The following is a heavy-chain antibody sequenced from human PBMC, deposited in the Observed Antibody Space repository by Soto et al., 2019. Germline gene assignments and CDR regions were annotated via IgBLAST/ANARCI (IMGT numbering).Heavy chain of an antibody. CDR2: ISSSSSYI. Sequence: PGGSLELCCAACGFTFSSYSMTWVRQAPGKGLEWVSSISSSSSYIYYADSVKGRFTISRDNAKNSLYLQMNSLRAEDTAVYYCARRVGANAFDYWGQGTLVTVSS. V-gene: IGHV3-21*01. CDR1: GFTFSSYS. J-gene: IGHJ4*02. D-gene: IGHD1-26*01. CDR3: ARRVGANAFDY.